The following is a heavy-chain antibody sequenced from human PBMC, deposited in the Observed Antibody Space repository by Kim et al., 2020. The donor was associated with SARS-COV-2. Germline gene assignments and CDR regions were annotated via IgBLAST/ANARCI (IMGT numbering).Heavy chain of an antibody. Sequence: GGSLRLSCAASGFTFDDYAMHWVRQAPGKGLEWVSLISWDGGSTYYADSVKGRFTISRDNSKNSLYLQMNSLRVEDTALYYCAKAASSSWYPVDYWCQGT. V-gene: IGHV3-43D*03. CDR2: ISWDGGST. CDR1: GFTFDDYA. J-gene: IGHJ4*02. CDR3: AKAASSSWYPVDY. D-gene: IGHD6-13*01.